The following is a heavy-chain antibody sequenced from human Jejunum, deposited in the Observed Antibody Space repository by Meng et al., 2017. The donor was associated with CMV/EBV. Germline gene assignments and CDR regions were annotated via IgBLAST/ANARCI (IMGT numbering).Heavy chain of an antibody. Sequence: CPASGFTFSSYDMHWVRQATGKGLEWVSTIGVAGDTYYVGSVKGRFTISRETAKNSLYLQMNSLRAGDTAVYYCSRVHPYYFGMDVWGQGTTVTVSS. CDR2: IGVAGDT. J-gene: IGHJ6*02. V-gene: IGHV3-13*01. CDR3: SRVHPYYFGMDV. CDR1: GFTFSSYD.